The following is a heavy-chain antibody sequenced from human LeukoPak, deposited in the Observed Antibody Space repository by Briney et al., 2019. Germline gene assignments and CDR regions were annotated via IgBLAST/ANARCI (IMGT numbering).Heavy chain of an antibody. CDR1: GFTFSSYA. CDR2: ISFDGSDK. V-gene: IGHV3-30-3*01. J-gene: IGHJ4*02. Sequence: GGSLRLSCAASGFTFSSYAMHWVRRAPGKGLEWVAVISFDGSDKFYADSVKGRFTISRDNSKNTLYLQMNSLRAEDTAVYYCARVRDYAVTMGYWGQGTLVTVSS. D-gene: IGHD4-17*01. CDR3: ARVRDYAVTMGY.